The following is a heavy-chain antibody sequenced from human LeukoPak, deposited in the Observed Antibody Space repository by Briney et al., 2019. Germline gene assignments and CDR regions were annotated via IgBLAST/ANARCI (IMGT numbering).Heavy chain of an antibody. CDR1: GFTFTTYW. J-gene: IGHJ4*02. CDR3: ARDGGHGGALDY. CDR2: IKQNGSEK. V-gene: IGHV3-7*01. D-gene: IGHD2-15*01. Sequence: PGGSLRLSCASSGFTFTTYWMRSVRHAPGEGLEWVANIKQNGSEKYYVDSAKRPVTISRENITNSVYLQMTSLSAEDTAVYYCARDGGHGGALDYWGQGTLVTVPS.